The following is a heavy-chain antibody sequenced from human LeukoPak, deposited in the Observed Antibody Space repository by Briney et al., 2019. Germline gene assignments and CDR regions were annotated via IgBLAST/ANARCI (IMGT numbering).Heavy chain of an antibody. CDR2: INQDGSEK. V-gene: IGHV3-7*01. CDR1: GFTFSSYW. D-gene: IGHD6-19*01. CDR3: ARESRSSGWYKSPVDY. J-gene: IGHJ4*02. Sequence: GGSLRLSCAASGFTFSSYWMSWVRQAPGKGLEWVANINQDGSEKYYVDSVKGRFTISRDNANNSLYLQINSLRAEDTAVYYCARESRSSGWYKSPVDYWGQGTLVTVSS.